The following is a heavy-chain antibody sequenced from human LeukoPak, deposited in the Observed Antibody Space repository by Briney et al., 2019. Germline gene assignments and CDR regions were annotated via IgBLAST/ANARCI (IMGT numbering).Heavy chain of an antibody. CDR1: GFNFGIYS. CDR2: ISGSGGST. Sequence: PGGSLRLSCAASGFNFGIYSLNWVRQAPGKGLEWVSAISGSGGSTYYADSVKGQFTISRDNSKNTLSLQMISLRAEDTAVYYCAKVPLINLYYFDYWGQGTLVTVSS. V-gene: IGHV3-23*01. J-gene: IGHJ4*02. D-gene: IGHD2-2*01. CDR3: AKVPLINLYYFDY.